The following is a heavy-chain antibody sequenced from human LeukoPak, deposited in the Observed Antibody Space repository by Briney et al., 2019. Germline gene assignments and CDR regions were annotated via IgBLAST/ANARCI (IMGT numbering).Heavy chain of an antibody. V-gene: IGHV4-34*01. CDR1: GGSFSGYY. D-gene: IGHD2-15*01. J-gene: IGHJ4*02. CDR2: INHSGST. Sequence: PSETLSLTCAVYGGSFSGYYWSWIRQPPGKGLEWIGEINHSGSTNYNPSLKSRVTISVDTSKNQFSLKLSSVTAADTAVYYCARDVLGFDYWGQGTLVTVSS. CDR3: ARDVLGFDY.